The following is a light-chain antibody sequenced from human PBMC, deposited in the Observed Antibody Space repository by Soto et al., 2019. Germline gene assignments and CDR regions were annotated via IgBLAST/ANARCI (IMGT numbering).Light chain of an antibody. J-gene: IGLJ2*01. CDR1: SSDVGGYNY. Sequence: QSALTQPASVSGSPGQSITISCTGTSSDVGGYNYVSWYQHLPGKAPKLMIYDVSNRPSGVSNRFSGSKSGNTASLTISGLQAEDEADYYCSSYTCSSTVVFGGGTKLTVL. CDR3: SSYTCSSTVV. V-gene: IGLV2-14*03. CDR2: DVS.